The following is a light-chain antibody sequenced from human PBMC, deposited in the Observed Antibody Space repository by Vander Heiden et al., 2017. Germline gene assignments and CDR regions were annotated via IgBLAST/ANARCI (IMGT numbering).Light chain of an antibody. V-gene: IGLV3-1*01. Sequence: SYELTQPPSVSVSPGQTASITCSGDKLGDKYACWYQQKPGQSPVLVIYQDSKRPSGIPEQFSGSNSGNTATLTISGTQAMDEADYYCQAWDSSTLVVFGGGTKLTVL. J-gene: IGLJ2*01. CDR2: QDS. CDR1: KLGDKY. CDR3: QAWDSSTLVV.